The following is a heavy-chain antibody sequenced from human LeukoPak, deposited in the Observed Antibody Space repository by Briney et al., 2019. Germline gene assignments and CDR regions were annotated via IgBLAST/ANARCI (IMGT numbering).Heavy chain of an antibody. D-gene: IGHD2-2*01. Sequence: PGGSLRLSCAASGFTFSSYGMHWVRQAPGKGLEWVAVISYDGSNKYYADSVKGRFTISRDNSKNTLYLQMNSLRAEDTAVYYCAKVDQLLLYWFDPWGQGTLVTVSS. CDR3: AKVDQLLLYWFDP. CDR2: ISYDGSNK. CDR1: GFTFSSYG. V-gene: IGHV3-30*18. J-gene: IGHJ5*02.